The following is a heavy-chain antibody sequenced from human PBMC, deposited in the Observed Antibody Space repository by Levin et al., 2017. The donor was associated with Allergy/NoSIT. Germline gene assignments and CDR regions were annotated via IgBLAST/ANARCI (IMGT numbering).Heavy chain of an antibody. D-gene: IGHD6-6*01. CDR3: AAIWEGVAARPFDY. Sequence: GASVKVSCKASGFTFTSSAVQWVRQARGQRLEWIGWIVVGSGNTNYAQKFQERVTITRDMSTSTAYMELSSLRSEDTAVYYCAAIWEGVAARPFDYWGQGTLVTVSS. CDR2: IVVGSGNT. J-gene: IGHJ4*02. V-gene: IGHV1-58*01. CDR1: GFTFTSSA.